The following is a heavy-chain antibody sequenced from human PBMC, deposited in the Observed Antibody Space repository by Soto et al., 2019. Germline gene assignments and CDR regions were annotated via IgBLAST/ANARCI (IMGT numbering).Heavy chain of an antibody. V-gene: IGHV3-7*05. CDR2: IKEDGSDK. CDR3: ASYGGLIDD. D-gene: IGHD2-15*01. Sequence: EVQLVESGGGLVQPGGSLRLSCTASEFIFSTHWMTWVRQAPGKGLEWVASIKEDGSDKYYVDAVKGRFTISRDNAEKSLYLQMNSLRSEDTAMYHCASYGGLIDDWGQGTLVTVSS. CDR1: EFIFSTHW. J-gene: IGHJ4*02.